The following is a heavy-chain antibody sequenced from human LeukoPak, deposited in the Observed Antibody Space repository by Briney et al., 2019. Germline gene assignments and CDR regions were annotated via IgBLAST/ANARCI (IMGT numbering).Heavy chain of an antibody. V-gene: IGHV4-4*02. CDR3: AREGGPYRPLDY. CDR2: VNLQGST. J-gene: IGHJ4*02. CDR1: GGSITNTNY. Sequence: PSGTLSLTSGVSGGSITNTNYWTWVRQPPGKGLEWIGEVNLQGSTNYNPSLMGRVAISVDTSENHISLQLTSVTAADTAVYYCAREGGPYRPLDYSGQGTLSPSPQ.